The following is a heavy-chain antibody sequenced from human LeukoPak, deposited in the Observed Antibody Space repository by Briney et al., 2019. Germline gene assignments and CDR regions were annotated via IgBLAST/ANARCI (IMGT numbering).Heavy chain of an antibody. J-gene: IGHJ4*02. CDR2: TKIKTDDERP. V-gene: IGHV3-15*05. D-gene: IGHD1-1*01. Sequence: PGGSLRLPCAASGFTFSNAWMNWMGWVRQSAGKGLGCVGLTKIKTDDERPDYAALVNGGFTISKDHSKNTLYLDVNSLETEDTAVYYCISGGGTADYWGQGTLVSVSS. CDR3: ISGGGTADY. CDR1: GFTFSNAW.